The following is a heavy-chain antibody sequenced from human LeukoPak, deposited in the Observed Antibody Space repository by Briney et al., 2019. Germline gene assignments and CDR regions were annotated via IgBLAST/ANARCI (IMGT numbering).Heavy chain of an antibody. CDR2: LYPGDSDT. CDR1: GYNFTSYW. Sequence: GESLKISCKSSGYNFTSYWIGWVRQMPGKGLEWLGILYPGDSDTRYSPPFQGQVTISADKSISTAYLQWSSLQASDTAIYYCARGYYGSSGFDYWGQGTLVAVSS. D-gene: IGHD3-10*01. J-gene: IGHJ4*02. V-gene: IGHV5-51*01. CDR3: ARGYYGSSGFDY.